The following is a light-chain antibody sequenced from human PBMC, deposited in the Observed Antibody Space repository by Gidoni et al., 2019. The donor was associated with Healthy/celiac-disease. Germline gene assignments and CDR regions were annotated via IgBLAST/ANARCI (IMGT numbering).Light chain of an antibody. J-gene: IGKJ5*01. CDR3: QQYGSSPLIT. Sequence: EIVLTQSPGTLSLSPGERATLSCRASQSVSSSYLAWYQQKPGQAPRRLIYGASSRATGIPDRFSGSGSGTDFSLTISRLEPDDVAVYYCQQYGSSPLITFGQGTRLEIK. V-gene: IGKV3-20*01. CDR2: GAS. CDR1: QSVSSSY.